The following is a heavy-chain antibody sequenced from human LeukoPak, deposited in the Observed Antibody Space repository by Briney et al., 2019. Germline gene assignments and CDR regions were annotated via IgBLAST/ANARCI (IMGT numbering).Heavy chain of an antibody. D-gene: IGHD3-22*01. J-gene: IGHJ4*02. CDR2: IYTSGST. CDR3: ARGLYYYDSSGYFDY. V-gene: IGHV4-61*02. CDR1: GGSISSGSYY. Sequence: SQTLSLTCTVSGGSISSGSYYWSWIRQPAGKGLEWIGRIYTSGSTDYNPSLKSRVTISVDTSKNQFSLKLSSVTAADTAVYYCARGLYYYDSSGYFDYWGQGTLVTVSS.